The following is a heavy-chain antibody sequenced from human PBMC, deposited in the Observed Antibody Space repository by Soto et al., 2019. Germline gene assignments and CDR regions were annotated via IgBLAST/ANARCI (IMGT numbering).Heavy chain of an antibody. CDR2: MNPNSNNT. CDR3: ARSDGYHFNWLDS. D-gene: IGHD2-21*01. CDR1: GYTFASYD. Sequence: QVQLVQSGAEVKTPGASVKVSCKASGYTFASYDMNWVRQAPGQGLEWMGWMNPNSNNTGYAQKFRXRFXMTRDIALSIAHMELSSLRNEDTAVYYCARSDGYHFNWLDSWGQGTLVTVSA. J-gene: IGHJ5*01. V-gene: IGHV1-8*01.